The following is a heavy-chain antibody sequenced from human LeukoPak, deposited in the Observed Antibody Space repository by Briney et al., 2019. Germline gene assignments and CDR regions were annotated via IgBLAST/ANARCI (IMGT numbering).Heavy chain of an antibody. Sequence: GGSLRLSCAASGFSFVSYWMSWVRQAPGKGLEWVANIKQDGSERYYVDSVKGRFTISRDNSKNTLYLQMNSLRGEDTAVYYCAKDERWLQGWYFDYWGQGTLVTVSS. V-gene: IGHV3-7*04. D-gene: IGHD5-24*01. J-gene: IGHJ4*02. CDR1: GFSFVSYW. CDR3: AKDERWLQGWYFDY. CDR2: IKQDGSER.